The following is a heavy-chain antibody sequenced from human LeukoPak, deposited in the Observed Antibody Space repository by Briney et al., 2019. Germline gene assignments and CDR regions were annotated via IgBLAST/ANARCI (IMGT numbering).Heavy chain of an antibody. D-gene: IGHD4-17*01. CDR1: GFTFSTYW. CDR3: AKDDLPRDDYGDFDY. V-gene: IGHV3-7*03. CDR2: IKEDGSGK. Sequence: GGSLRLSCAASGFTFSTYWMSWVRQAPGKGLEWVANIKEDGSGKYYVDSVKGRFSISRDNAKNSLYLQINSLRAEDTAVYYCAKDDLPRDDYGDFDYWGQGTLVTVSS. J-gene: IGHJ4*02.